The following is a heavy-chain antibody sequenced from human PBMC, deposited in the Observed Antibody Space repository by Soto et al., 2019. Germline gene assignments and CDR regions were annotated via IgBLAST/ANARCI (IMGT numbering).Heavy chain of an antibody. CDR3: ARDLAAVPRAFDY. Sequence: LSLTCTVSVGSISSYFYIWVRQPPGKGLEWIGSVYYTGTTDYNPSLKSRVTISVDTSKTQFSLNLRSVTAADTAVYYCARDLAAVPRAFDYWGRGTLVTVSS. CDR1: VGSISSYF. J-gene: IGHJ4*02. CDR2: VYYTGTT. V-gene: IGHV4-59*01. D-gene: IGHD6-13*01.